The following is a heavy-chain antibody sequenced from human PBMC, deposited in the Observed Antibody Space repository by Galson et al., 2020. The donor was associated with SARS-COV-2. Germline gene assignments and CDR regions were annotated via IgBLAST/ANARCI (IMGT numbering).Heavy chain of an antibody. CDR1: GTSISSGSYS. J-gene: IGHJ3*02. Sequence: SETLSLTCAVSGTSISSGSYSWNWIRQPPGKGLEWIGYLSHSGGTYYNPSLKSRVTISGDRSKNQFSLRLSSVTAADTAVYYCAILHYGEYSPDALVIWGPGTRVTV. D-gene: IGHD4-17*01. CDR3: AILHYGEYSPDALVI. V-gene: IGHV4-30-2*01. CDR2: LSHSGGT.